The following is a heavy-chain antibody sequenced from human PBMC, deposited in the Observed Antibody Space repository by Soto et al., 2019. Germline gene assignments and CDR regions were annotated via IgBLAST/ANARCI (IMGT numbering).Heavy chain of an antibody. CDR1: GRTFSINADF. D-gene: IGHD5-12*01. Sequence: SETLSLTCTVSGRTFSINADFWYLAWIRQPPGKGLEWIGSIDNGGNTYYNPPLKSRVIISADTSKNQFSLSLNSVTAADTAVYYCLKRSLLVATTWGQGILVTVSS. V-gene: IGHV4-39*01. CDR2: IDNGGNT. CDR3: LKRSLLVATT. J-gene: IGHJ4*02.